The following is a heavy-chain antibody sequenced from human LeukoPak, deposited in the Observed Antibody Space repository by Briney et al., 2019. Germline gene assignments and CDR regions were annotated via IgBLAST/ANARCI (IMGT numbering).Heavy chain of an antibody. CDR1: GFTFSSYA. CDR3: AKGVLRYFDWLGSAYYYGMDV. D-gene: IGHD3-9*01. V-gene: IGHV3-23*01. J-gene: IGHJ6*02. Sequence: GGSLRLSCAASGFTFSSYAMSWVRQAPGKGLEWVSAISGSGGSTYYADSVKGRFTISRDNSKNTLYLQMNSLRAEDTAVYYCAKGVLRYFDWLGSAYYYGMDVWGQGTTVTVSS. CDR2: ISGSGGST.